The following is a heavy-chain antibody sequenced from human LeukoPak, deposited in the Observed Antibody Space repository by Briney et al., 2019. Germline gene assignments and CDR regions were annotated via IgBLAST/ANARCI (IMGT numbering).Heavy chain of an antibody. CDR2: IYPGDSDT. CDR3: ARLQNVVVPAAPYYFDY. Sequence: GESLQISCQGSGYSFSTYWIGWVRQMPGKGLEWMGIIYPGDSDTRYSPSFQGQVTISADKSISTAYLQWSSLKASDTAMYYCARLQNVVVPAAPYYFDYWGQGTLVTVSS. V-gene: IGHV5-51*01. D-gene: IGHD2-2*01. J-gene: IGHJ4*02. CDR1: GYSFSTYW.